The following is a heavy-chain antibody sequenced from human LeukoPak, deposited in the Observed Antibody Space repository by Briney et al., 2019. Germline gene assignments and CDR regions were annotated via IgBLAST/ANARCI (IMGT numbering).Heavy chain of an antibody. CDR2: IRYDGSNK. V-gene: IGHV3-30*02. CDR1: GFTFSSYG. CDR3: AKDLNYYDSSGHQMRYFDL. Sequence: GGSLRLSCAAPGFTFSSYGMHWVRQAPGKGLEWVAFIRYDGSNKYYADSVKGRFTISRDNSKNTLYLQMNSLRAEDTAVYYCAKDLNYYDSSGHQMRYFDLWGRGTLVTVSS. J-gene: IGHJ2*01. D-gene: IGHD3-22*01.